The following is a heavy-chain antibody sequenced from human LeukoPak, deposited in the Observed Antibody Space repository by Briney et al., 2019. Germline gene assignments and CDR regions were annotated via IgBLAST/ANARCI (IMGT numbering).Heavy chain of an antibody. Sequence: GGSLRLSCAASGFTFSSYSMNWVRQAPGERLEWVSSISSSSSYIYYADSVKGRFTISRDNSKNTLYLQMDSLRAEDTAVYYCAKDGPMTTLDFDIWGQGTMVTVSS. V-gene: IGHV3-21*04. CDR2: ISSSSSYI. D-gene: IGHD4-17*01. CDR1: GFTFSSYS. CDR3: AKDGPMTTLDFDI. J-gene: IGHJ3*02.